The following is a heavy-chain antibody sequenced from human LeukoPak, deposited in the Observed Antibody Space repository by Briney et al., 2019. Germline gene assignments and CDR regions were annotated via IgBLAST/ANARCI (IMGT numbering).Heavy chain of an antibody. CDR1: GGSISSGDYY. V-gene: IGHV4-61*08. CDR3: AREGSYCSSTSCPTDDAFDI. CDR2: IYYSGST. D-gene: IGHD2-2*01. J-gene: IGHJ3*02. Sequence: SETLSLTCTVSGGSISSGDYYWSWIRQPPGKGLEWIGYIYYSGSTNYNPSLKSRVTISVDTSKNQFSLKLSSVTAADTAVYYCAREGSYCSSTSCPTDDAFDIWGQGTMVTVSS.